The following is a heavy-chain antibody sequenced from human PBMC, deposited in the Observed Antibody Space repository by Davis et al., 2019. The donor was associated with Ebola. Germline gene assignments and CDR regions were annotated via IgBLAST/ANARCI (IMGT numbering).Heavy chain of an antibody. CDR3: ARALVGAGYRFDY. CDR2: INHFGST. D-gene: IGHD3-16*02. Sequence: PSETLSLTCAVYGGSFSGYYWSWIRQPPGKGLEWIGEINHFGSTNYNPSLKSRVTITVDTSKNQFSLKLNSVTAADTAMYYCARALVGAGYRFDYWGQGTLVTVSS. J-gene: IGHJ4*02. CDR1: GGSFSGYY. V-gene: IGHV4-34*01.